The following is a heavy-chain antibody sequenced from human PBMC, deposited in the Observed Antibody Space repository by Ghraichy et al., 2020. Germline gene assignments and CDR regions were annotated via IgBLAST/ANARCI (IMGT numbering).Heavy chain of an antibody. CDR1: GGTFSSYT. CDR3: ARGGTTTATDY. D-gene: IGHD1-14*01. V-gene: IGHV1-69*02. CDR2: INPILGIA. J-gene: IGHJ4*02. Sequence: SVKVSCKASGGTFSSYTISWVRQAPGQGLEWMGRINPILGIANYAQKFQGRVTITADKSTSTAYMELSSLRSEDTAVYYCARGGTTTATDYWGQGTLVTVSS.